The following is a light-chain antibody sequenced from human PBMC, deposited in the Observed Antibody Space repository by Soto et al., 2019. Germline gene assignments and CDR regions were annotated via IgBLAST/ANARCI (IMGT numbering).Light chain of an antibody. CDR3: AAWDDSLNGYV. CDR2: EVS. CDR1: SSDVGGYNY. Sequence: QSVLTQPPSASGSPGQSVTISCTGTSSDVGGYNYVSWYQQHPGKAPKLMIYEVSKRPSGVPDRFSGSKSGTSASLAISGLQSGDEADYYCAAWDDSLNGYVFGTGTKVTVL. V-gene: IGLV2-8*01. J-gene: IGLJ1*01.